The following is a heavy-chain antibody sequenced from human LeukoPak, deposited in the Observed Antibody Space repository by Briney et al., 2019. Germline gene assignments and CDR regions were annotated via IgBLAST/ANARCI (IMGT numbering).Heavy chain of an antibody. CDR3: ARDLVAGSPDFFVY. V-gene: IGHV3-30-3*01. CDR1: GFTFSTYP. J-gene: IGHJ4*02. D-gene: IGHD6-19*01. Sequence: GGSLRLSCAASGFTFSTYPMHWVRQAPGKGLEWVAVISYDGSLKFYADSVKDRFTISRDDSKNTLFLQMDSLRAEDTALYYCARDLVAGSPDFFVYWGQGTLVIVSS. CDR2: ISYDGSLK.